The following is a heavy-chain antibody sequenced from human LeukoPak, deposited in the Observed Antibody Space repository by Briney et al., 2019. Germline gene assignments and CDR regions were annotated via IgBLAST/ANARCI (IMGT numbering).Heavy chain of an antibody. CDR1: GDSISNFY. D-gene: IGHD6-13*01. J-gene: IGHJ4*02. V-gene: IGHV4-4*07. CDR3: ARDVVAAPGTWDY. CDR2: IYTSGST. Sequence: PSETLSLTCTVSGDSISNFYWSWIRQPAGKGLEWIGRIYTSGSTNYNPSLKSRVTMSVDTSKNQFSLKLSSVTAADTAVYYCARDVVAAPGTWDYWGQGTLVTVSS.